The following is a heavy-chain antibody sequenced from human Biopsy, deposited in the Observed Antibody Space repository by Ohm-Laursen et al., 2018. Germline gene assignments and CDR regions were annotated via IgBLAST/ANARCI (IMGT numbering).Heavy chain of an antibody. J-gene: IGHJ4*02. Sequence: GSLRLSCAASGFSFSSYWMHWVRQGPGKGLVWVSRINIDGSTTRYADSVKGRFTISRDNAKNSLYLQMNSLRVEDTAVYYCARSVGIMAAPIDYWGQGTLVTVSS. CDR2: INIDGSTT. CDR3: ARSVGIMAAPIDY. D-gene: IGHD3-16*01. V-gene: IGHV3-74*01. CDR1: GFSFSSYW.